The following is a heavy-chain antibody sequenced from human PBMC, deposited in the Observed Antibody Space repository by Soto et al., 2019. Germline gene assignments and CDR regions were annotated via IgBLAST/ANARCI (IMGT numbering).Heavy chain of an antibody. CDR2: IYYSGST. Sequence: SETLSLTCTVSGGSISSGGYYWSWIRQHPGKDLEWIGYIYYSGSTYYNPSLKSRVTISVDTSKNQFSLKLSSVTAADTAVYYCARDCTNGVCPTPGAFDIWGQGTMVTVSS. CDR1: GGSISSGGYY. D-gene: IGHD2-8*01. J-gene: IGHJ3*02. V-gene: IGHV4-31*03. CDR3: ARDCTNGVCPTPGAFDI.